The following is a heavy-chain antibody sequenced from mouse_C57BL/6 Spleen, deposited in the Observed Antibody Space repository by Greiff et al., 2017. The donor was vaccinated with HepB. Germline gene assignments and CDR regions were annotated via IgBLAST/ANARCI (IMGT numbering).Heavy chain of an antibody. CDR3: ASGGLRDYFDY. CDR2: INPNNGGT. Sequence: EVHLVESGPELVKPGASVKISCKASGYTFTDYYMNWVKQSHGKSLEWIGDINPNNGGTSYNQKFKGKATLTVDKSSSTAYMELRSLTSEDSAVYYCASGGLRDYFDYWGQGTTLTVSS. CDR1: GYTFTDYY. D-gene: IGHD3-3*01. V-gene: IGHV1-26*01. J-gene: IGHJ2*01.